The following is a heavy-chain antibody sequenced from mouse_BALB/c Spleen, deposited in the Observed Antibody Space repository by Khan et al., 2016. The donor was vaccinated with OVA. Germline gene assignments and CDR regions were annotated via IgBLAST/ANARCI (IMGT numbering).Heavy chain of an antibody. D-gene: IGHD2-4*01. CDR2: IDPANGNT. V-gene: IGHV14-3*02. CDR1: GFNIKDTY. CDR3: ARDYGDGCAY. Sequence: VQLQQSGAELVKPGASIKLSCTASGFNIKDTYMHWVKQRPEQGLEWIGRIDPANGNTKYDPKFQGKATITADTSSNTAYLQLSSLTSEDTAVFYCARDYGDGCAYWGQGTLVTVSA. J-gene: IGHJ3*01.